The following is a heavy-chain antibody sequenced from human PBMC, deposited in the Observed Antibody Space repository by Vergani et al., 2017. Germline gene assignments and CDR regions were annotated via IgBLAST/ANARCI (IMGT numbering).Heavy chain of an antibody. CDR1: VFTFSTHA. D-gene: IGHD1-1*01. J-gene: IGHJ4*02. Sequence: DVQLLQSGGDLVQPGGSLKLSCVASVFTFSTHAMSWVRQTPGKGLEWVSTIKNDGDKSHYADFVKGRFAISSDNSRNTLYLQMNSLRVEDTAVYYCGRGSDNYNWGQGALVTV. CDR3: GRGSDNYN. V-gene: IGHV3-23*01. CDR2: IKNDGDKS.